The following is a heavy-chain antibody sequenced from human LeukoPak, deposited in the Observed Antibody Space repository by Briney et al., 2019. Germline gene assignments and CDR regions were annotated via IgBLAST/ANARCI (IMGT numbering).Heavy chain of an antibody. V-gene: IGHV4-59*08. Sequence: PSETLSLTCTVSVASLSTSYSSWIHHPPGRGLECIGHMYYSGSTNSNPTPRSRDTISLDTSKNQLSLELSSVTAADPAVYYCTRLQHQSFDYWGEGTLVTVSS. CDR2: MYYSGST. CDR3: TRLQHQSFDY. CDR1: VASLSTSY. J-gene: IGHJ4*02. D-gene: IGHD4-11*01.